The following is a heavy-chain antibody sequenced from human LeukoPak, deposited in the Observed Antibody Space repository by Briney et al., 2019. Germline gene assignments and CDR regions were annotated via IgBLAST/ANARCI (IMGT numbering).Heavy chain of an antibody. CDR2: IKQDGSEK. CDR3: ARGIHFDY. V-gene: IGHV3-7*04. J-gene: IGHJ4*02. Sequence: GGSLRLSCAASGFTFSSYWMSWGRQAPGKGLEWVANIKQDGSEKYYVDSVKGRFTISRDNAKSSLSLQMYSLRAEDTAVYYCARGIHFDYWGQGSLVTVSS. CDR1: GFTFSSYW.